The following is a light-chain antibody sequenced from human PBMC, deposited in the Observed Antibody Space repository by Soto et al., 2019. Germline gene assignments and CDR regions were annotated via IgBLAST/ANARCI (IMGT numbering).Light chain of an antibody. CDR3: AAWDDSLNGFV. CDR1: RSNIGDNA. V-gene: IGLV1-36*01. CDR2: CDD. J-gene: IGLJ1*01. Sequence: QSVLTQPPSVSAAPRQRVAISCSGSRSNIGDNAVNWYQHLPGQAPKLLIYCDDLLPSGVSDRFSGSKSGTSASLAISELRSEDEADYFCAAWDDSLNGFVFGTGTKVTVL.